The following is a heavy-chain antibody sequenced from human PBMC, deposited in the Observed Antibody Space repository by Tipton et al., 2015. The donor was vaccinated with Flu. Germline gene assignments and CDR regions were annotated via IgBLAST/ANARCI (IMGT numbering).Heavy chain of an antibody. V-gene: IGHV4-59*01. CDR1: GGSISSYY. CDR2: IYYSGST. CDR3: ARAVRAVVGSPDAFDI. Sequence: TLSLTCTVSGGSISSYYWSWIRQPPGKGLEWIGYIYYSGSTNYNPSLKSRVTISVDTSKNQFSLKLSSVTAADTAVYYCARAVRAVVGSPDAFDIWGQGTMVTVSS. J-gene: IGHJ3*02. D-gene: IGHD6-19*01.